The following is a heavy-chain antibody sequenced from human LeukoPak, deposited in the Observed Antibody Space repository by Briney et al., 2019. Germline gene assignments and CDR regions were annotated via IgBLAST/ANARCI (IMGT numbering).Heavy chain of an antibody. CDR1: GGSFSGYY. J-gene: IGHJ4*02. D-gene: IGHD6-13*01. CDR3: ARDLAAEDY. V-gene: IGHV4-34*01. Sequence: NSSETLSLTCAVYGGSFSGYYWSWIRQPPGKGLEWIGEINHSGSTNYNPSLKSRVTISVDTSKNQFSLKLSPVNAADTAVYYCARDLAAEDYWGQGTLVTVSS. CDR2: INHSGST.